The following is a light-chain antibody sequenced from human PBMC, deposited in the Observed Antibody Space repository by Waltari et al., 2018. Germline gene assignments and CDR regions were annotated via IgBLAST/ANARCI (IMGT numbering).Light chain of an antibody. J-gene: IGLJ1*01. V-gene: IGLV2-14*03. CDR3: SSYSTSITPYV. Sequence: QQHPSKAPNLMIYDVSSRPSGVSQRFFGSKSGTTASLTVSGLQAEDGAVYFCSSYSTSITPYVFGAGTKVTGL. CDR2: DVS.